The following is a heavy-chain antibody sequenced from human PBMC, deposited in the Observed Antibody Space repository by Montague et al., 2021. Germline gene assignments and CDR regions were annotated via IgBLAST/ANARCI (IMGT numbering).Heavy chain of an antibody. CDR1: GFTFSNYW. Sequence: SLRLSCPASGFTFSNYWMSWVRQAPGKGLEWVANIKQDGSEKHYVDSVKGRFTISRDNAKNSLYLQMNSLRAEVTAVYFCARDQGQGYCGGDCYVGLDYWGQGTLVTVSS. V-gene: IGHV3-7*01. D-gene: IGHD2-21*01. CDR2: IKQDGSEK. J-gene: IGHJ4*02. CDR3: ARDQGQGYCGGDCYVGLDY.